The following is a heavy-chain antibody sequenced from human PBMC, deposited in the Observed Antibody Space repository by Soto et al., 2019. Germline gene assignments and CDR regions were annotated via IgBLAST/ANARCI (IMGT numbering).Heavy chain of an antibody. J-gene: IGHJ4*02. CDR3: ALHGGVVRGRITRDY. CDR1: GFTFSGYA. Sequence: EVQLLESGGGLVQPGGSLRLSCAASGFTFSGYARSWVGRLPGRGLEGVSPISGSGGSTYNADSVRGRFTISRDNSKNTLYLQMNSLRAEDTAVYYCALHGGVVRGRITRDYWGQRTLVTVSS. D-gene: IGHD3-10*01. V-gene: IGHV3-23*01. CDR2: ISGSGGST.